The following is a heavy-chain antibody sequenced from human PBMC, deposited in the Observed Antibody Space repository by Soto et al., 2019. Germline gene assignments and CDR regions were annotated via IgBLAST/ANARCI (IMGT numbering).Heavy chain of an antibody. CDR3: PRGRKYYYGSTYYGMDV. V-gene: IGHV1-46*01. Sequence: ASVEVSCKXSGYTFTSYYMHWVRQPPGQGLEWMGIINPSGGSTSYAQKFQGRVTMTRDTSTSTVYMELSSLRSEDTAVYYCPRGRKYYYGSTYYGMDVWGQGTTVTVSS. J-gene: IGHJ6*02. CDR2: INPSGGST. CDR1: GYTFTSYY. D-gene: IGHD3-10*01.